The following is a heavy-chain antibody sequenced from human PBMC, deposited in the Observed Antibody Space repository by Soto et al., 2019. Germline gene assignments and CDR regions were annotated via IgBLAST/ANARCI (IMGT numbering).Heavy chain of an antibody. CDR3: ARGPDYEGDFDY. Sequence: QVRLVQSGAEVQKPGSSVKVSCEASGDTFSNYAVAWVRQAPGQGLEWMGGLILPFGTTNYAQKFQGRVTISADESMPTTYMELRCLTSEYTAVYYCARGPDYEGDFDYWGRGTLVTVSS. CDR2: LILPFGTT. D-gene: IGHD3-22*01. CDR1: GDTFSNYA. J-gene: IGHJ4*02. V-gene: IGHV1-69*12.